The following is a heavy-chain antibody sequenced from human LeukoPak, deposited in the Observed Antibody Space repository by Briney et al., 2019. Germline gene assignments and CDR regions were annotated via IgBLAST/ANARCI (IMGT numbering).Heavy chain of an antibody. J-gene: IGHJ4*02. CDR3: ASLTIFGVVINFGEVEQDY. Sequence: SETLSLTCAVYGGSFSGYYWSWIRQPPGKGLEWIGEINHSGSTNYNPSLKSRVTISVDTSKNQFSLKLSSVTAADTAVYYCASLTIFGVVINFGEVEQDYWGQGTLVTVSS. V-gene: IGHV4-34*01. D-gene: IGHD3-3*01. CDR2: INHSGST. CDR1: GGSFSGYY.